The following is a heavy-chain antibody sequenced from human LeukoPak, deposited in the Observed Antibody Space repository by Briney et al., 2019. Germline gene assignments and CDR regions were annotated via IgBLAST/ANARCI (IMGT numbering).Heavy chain of an antibody. CDR3: ARSDFWGGSPGVKWFDP. D-gene: IGHD3-3*01. CDR1: GYTFTSYD. Sequence: ASVKVSCKASGYTFTSYDINWVRQATGQGLEWMGWMKPNSGNTGYAQKFQGRVTMTRDTSISTAYMELSSLRSEATAVYYCARSDFWGGSPGVKWFDPWGQGTLVTVSS. CDR2: MKPNSGNT. J-gene: IGHJ5*02. V-gene: IGHV1-8*01.